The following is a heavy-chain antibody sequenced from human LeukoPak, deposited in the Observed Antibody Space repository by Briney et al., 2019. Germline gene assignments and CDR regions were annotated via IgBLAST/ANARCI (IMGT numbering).Heavy chain of an antibody. V-gene: IGHV4-39*01. CDR3: ARQSSTSCYIDY. Sequence: KPSETLSLTCTVSGGSISSSSYYWGWIRQPPGMGLEWIGSIYYSGSTFYNPSLKSRVTISVDTSKNQFSLKLSSVTATDTAVYFCARQSSTSCYIDYWGQGTLVAVSS. J-gene: IGHJ4*02. CDR2: IYYSGST. CDR1: GGSISSSSYY. D-gene: IGHD2-2*02.